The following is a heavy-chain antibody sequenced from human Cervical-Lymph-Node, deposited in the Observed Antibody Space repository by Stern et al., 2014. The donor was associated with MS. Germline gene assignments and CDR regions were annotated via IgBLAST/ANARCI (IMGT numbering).Heavy chain of an antibody. CDR2: IQPSGGST. J-gene: IGHJ3*02. CDR3: AMKSRSAGGHAFDI. CDR1: GDTFTRYA. V-gene: IGHV1-46*04. Sequence: QVQLVESGAEVMKPGASVKVSCEASGDTFTRYAIHWVRQAPGQGLEVVGKIQPSGGSTNYAQTLQGRDTNTHDTSTSTHYMQMRSLRSEDAAVYYCAMKSRSAGGHAFDIWGQGTMVTVSS. D-gene: IGHD3-16*01.